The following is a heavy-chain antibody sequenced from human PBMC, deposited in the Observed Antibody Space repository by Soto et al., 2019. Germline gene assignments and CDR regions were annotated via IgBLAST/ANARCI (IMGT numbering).Heavy chain of an antibody. Sequence: ALRLSCASSGFTFSSYGMHWVRQAPGKGLEWVAVISYDGSNKYYADSVKGRFTISRDNSKNTLYLQMSSLKPEDTAVYYCPKDTELQAYSYYSGMDVWGQGTAVTVSS. CDR3: PKDTELQAYSYYSGMDV. D-gene: IGHD1-7*01. J-gene: IGHJ6*02. CDR2: ISYDGSNK. V-gene: IGHV3-30*18. CDR1: GFTFSSYG.